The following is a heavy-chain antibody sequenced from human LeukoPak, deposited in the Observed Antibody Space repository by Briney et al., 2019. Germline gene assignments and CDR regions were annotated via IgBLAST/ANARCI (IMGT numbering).Heavy chain of an antibody. Sequence: PSGTLSLTCAVSGGSISSSNWWSWVRQPPGKGLEWIGEIYHSGSTNYNPSLKSRVTISVDTSKNQFSLKLSSVTAADTAVYYCARQSYMVRGVSPFDIWGQGTMVTVSS. CDR1: GGSISSSNW. CDR3: ARQSYMVRGVSPFDI. V-gene: IGHV4-4*02. CDR2: IYHSGST. J-gene: IGHJ3*02. D-gene: IGHD3-10*01.